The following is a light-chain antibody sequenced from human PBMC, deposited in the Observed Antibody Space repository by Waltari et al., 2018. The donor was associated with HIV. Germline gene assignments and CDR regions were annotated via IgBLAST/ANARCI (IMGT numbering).Light chain of an antibody. CDR2: SAS. J-gene: IGKJ4*01. V-gene: IGKV3-15*01. Sequence: EIVMTQSPATLAVSPGERATLSCRARQNVNNNLAWYQEKPGQAPRLLIYSASTRATGLPARLSGSGYGKELNIKIRRMKFEDYEVYLCKKYKRWKINLGGGKRVKIK. CDR1: QNVNNN. CDR3: KKYKRWKIN.